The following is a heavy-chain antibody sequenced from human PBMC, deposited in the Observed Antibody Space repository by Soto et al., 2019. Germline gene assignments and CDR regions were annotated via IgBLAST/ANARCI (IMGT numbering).Heavy chain of an antibody. D-gene: IGHD3-16*02. CDR3: ARLSMITFGGVIVYSVYYFDY. V-gene: IGHV4-39*01. J-gene: IGHJ4*02. CDR1: GGSISSSSYY. Sequence: PSETLSLTCTVSGGSISSSSYYWGWIRQPPGKGLEWIGSIYYSGSTYYNPSLKSRVTISVDTSKNQFSLRLSSVTAADTAVYYCARLSMITFGGVIVYSVYYFDYWGQGTRVTVSS. CDR2: IYYSGST.